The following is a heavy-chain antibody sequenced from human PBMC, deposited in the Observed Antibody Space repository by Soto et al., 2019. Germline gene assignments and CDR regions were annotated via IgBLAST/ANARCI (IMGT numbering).Heavy chain of an antibody. J-gene: IGHJ6*02. CDR2: IIPIFGTA. Sequence: ASVKVSSKASGGTFSSYAISWVRQAPGQGLEWMGGIIPIFGTANYAQKFQGRVTITADESTSTAYMELSSLRSEDTAVYYCAKHPPNIVQRDYGMDVWGQGTTVTVS. CDR1: GGTFSSYA. CDR3: AKHPPNIVQRDYGMDV. V-gene: IGHV1-69*13. D-gene: IGHD2-15*01.